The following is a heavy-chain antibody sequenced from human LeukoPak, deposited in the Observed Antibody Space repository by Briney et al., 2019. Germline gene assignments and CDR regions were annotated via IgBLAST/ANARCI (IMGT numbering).Heavy chain of an antibody. Sequence: PGGSLRLSCAASGXTFSSYSMNWVRQAPGKGLEWVSSISSSSSYIYYADSVKGRFTISRDNAKNSLYLQMSSLRAEDTAVYYCARDLQLEFRKYYYYYYGMDVWGQGTTVTVSS. D-gene: IGHD6-13*01. CDR3: ARDLQLEFRKYYYYYYGMDV. V-gene: IGHV3-21*01. CDR1: GXTFSSYS. CDR2: ISSSSSYI. J-gene: IGHJ6*02.